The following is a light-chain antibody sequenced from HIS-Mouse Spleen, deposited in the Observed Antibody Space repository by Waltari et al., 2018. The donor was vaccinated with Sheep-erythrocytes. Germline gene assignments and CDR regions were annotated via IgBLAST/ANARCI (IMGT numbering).Light chain of an antibody. J-gene: IGLJ3*02. V-gene: IGLV3-10*01. CDR3: YSTDSSGNHWV. CDR1: ALPKKY. CDR2: DDS. Sequence: SYELTQPPSVSVSPGQTARITCSGDALPKKYAYWNQQKSGQAPVLVIYDDSKRPSGIPERFSGSTSGTMANLTISGAQVEDEADYYCYSTDSSGNHWVFGGGTKLTVL.